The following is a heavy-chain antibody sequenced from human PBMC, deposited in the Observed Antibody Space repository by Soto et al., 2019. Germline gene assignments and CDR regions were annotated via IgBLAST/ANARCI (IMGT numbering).Heavy chain of an antibody. Sequence: QLQLQESGPRLVRPSETLSLTCTVSGGSISSGSYYWGWIRQPPGKGLEWIGSIYYSGTTYYNPSLKSRVTISVETSKNQFSLKLNSVTAADTAVYYCARLPVYGDEPFDSWGQGTLVTVSS. J-gene: IGHJ4*02. CDR1: GGSISSGSYY. CDR2: IYYSGTT. V-gene: IGHV4-39*01. CDR3: ARLPVYGDEPFDS. D-gene: IGHD4-17*01.